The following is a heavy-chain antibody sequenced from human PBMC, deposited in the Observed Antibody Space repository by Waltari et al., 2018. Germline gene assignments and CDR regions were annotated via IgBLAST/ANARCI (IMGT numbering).Heavy chain of an antibody. V-gene: IGHV4-39*07. D-gene: IGHD3-10*01. J-gene: IGHJ4*02. Sequence: QLQLQESGPGVVSPSETLSLTCPVSGGSISDHDHYWGWVRQPPGKGLEWIGSAHSRGTAYYNPSLTGRVVISVDTSKNHFSLRLNSMTAADTAVYYCAREAVLYFGELSGEFDYWGQGSLVTVSS. CDR2: AHSRGTA. CDR1: GGSISDHDHY. CDR3: AREAVLYFGELSGEFDY.